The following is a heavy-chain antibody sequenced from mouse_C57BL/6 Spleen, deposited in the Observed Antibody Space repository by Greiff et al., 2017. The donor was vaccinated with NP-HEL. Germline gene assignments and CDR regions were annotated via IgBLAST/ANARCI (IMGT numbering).Heavy chain of an antibody. CDR2: FYPGSGSI. CDR3: ARHEKIYYDYDWFAY. CDR1: GYTFTEYT. Sequence: QVQLKQSGAELVKPGASVKLSCKASGYTFTEYTIHWVKQRSGQGLEWIGWFYPGSGSIKYNEKFKDKATLTADKSSSTVDMELSRLTSEDSEVYFCARHEKIYYDYDWFAYWGQGTLVTVSA. V-gene: IGHV1-62-2*01. J-gene: IGHJ3*01. D-gene: IGHD2-4*01.